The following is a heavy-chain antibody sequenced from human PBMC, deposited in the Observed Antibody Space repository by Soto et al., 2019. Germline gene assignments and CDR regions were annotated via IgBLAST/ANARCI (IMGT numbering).Heavy chain of an antibody. J-gene: IGHJ5*02. CDR1: GYSFTSYW. D-gene: IGHD3-10*01. CDR3: ARQGDGSGSYYWFDP. Sequence: GESLKISCKGSGYSFTSYWIGWVRQMPGKGLEWMGIIYPGDSDTRYSPSLQGQVTISADKSISTAYLQWSSLKASDTAMYYCARQGDGSGSYYWFDPWGQGTLVTVSS. V-gene: IGHV5-51*01. CDR2: IYPGDSDT.